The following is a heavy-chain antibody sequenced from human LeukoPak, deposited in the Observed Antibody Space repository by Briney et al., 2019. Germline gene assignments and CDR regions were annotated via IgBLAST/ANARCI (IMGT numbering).Heavy chain of an antibody. J-gene: IGHJ4*02. CDR3: ARGTGY. CDR1: GFTFSSYD. V-gene: IGHV3-33*01. CDR2: IWYDGSNK. Sequence: PGRSLRLSCAASGFTFSSYDMHWVRQAPGKGLEWVAVIWYDGSNKCYADSVKGRFTISRDNSKNTLYLQMNSLRAEDTAVYYCARGTGYWGQGTLVTVSS.